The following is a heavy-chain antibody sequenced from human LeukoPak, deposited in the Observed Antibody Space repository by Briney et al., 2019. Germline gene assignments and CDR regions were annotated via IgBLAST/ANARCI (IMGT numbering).Heavy chain of an antibody. CDR1: GGSISSYY. CDR3: ARELVEPAAIDYYYYYGMDV. J-gene: IGHJ6*02. CDR2: IYYSGST. Sequence: SETLSLTCTVSGGSISSYYWSWIRQSPGKGLEWIGYIYYSGSTNYNPSLKSRVTISVDTSKNQFSLKLSSVTAADTAVYYCARELVEPAAIDYYYYYGMDVWGQGTTVTVSS. D-gene: IGHD2-2*01. V-gene: IGHV4-59*01.